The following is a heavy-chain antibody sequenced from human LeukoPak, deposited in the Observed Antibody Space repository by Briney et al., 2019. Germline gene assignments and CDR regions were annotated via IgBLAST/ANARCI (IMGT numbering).Heavy chain of an antibody. Sequence: GASVKVSCKASGGTFSSYAISWVRQAPGQGLEWMGGIIPIFGTANYAQKFQGRVTITADESTSTAYMELSSLRSEDTAVYYCARVSPYGDYSYYFVYWGQGTLVTVSS. D-gene: IGHD4-17*01. CDR3: ARVSPYGDYSYYFVY. V-gene: IGHV1-69*13. CDR2: IIPIFGTA. CDR1: GGTFSSYA. J-gene: IGHJ4*02.